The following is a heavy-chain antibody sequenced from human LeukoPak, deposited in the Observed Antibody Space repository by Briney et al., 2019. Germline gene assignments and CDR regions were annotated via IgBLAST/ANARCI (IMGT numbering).Heavy chain of an antibody. Sequence: ASVKVSCKASGYTFTDYYFHWVRQAPGQGLEWMGWINPNSGGTNYAQKFQGRVTMTRDTSITTAYMELNRLRSDDTAVYYCARDWGWLGESDAFDIWGQGTLVTVSS. CDR3: ARDWGWLGESDAFDI. J-gene: IGHJ3*02. CDR2: INPNSGGT. D-gene: IGHD3-10*01. CDR1: GYTFTDYY. V-gene: IGHV1-2*02.